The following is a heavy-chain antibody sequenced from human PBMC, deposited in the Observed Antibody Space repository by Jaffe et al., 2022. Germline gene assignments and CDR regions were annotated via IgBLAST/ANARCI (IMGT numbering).Heavy chain of an antibody. V-gene: IGHV3-7*05. Sequence: EVQLVESGGGLVQPGGSLRLSCAASGFTFSSYWMSWVRQAPGKGLEWVANIKQDGSEKYYVDSVKGRFTISRDNAKNSLYLQMNSLRAEDTAVYYCAREARIAVAGFDYWGQGTLVTVSS. D-gene: IGHD6-19*01. J-gene: IGHJ4*02. CDR2: IKQDGSEK. CDR3: AREARIAVAGFDY. CDR1: GFTFSSYW.